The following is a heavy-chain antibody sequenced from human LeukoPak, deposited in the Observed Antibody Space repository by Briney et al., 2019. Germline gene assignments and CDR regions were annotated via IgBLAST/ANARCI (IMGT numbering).Heavy chain of an antibody. J-gene: IGHJ4*02. Sequence: GGSLRLSCAASGFTVSSNYMSWVRQAPGKGLEWVSVIYSGGSTYYADSVKGRFTISRDNSKNTLYLQMNSLRAEDTAVYYCARTPYGDYPYYFDYWGQGTLVTVSS. D-gene: IGHD4-17*01. CDR1: GFTVSSNY. V-gene: IGHV3-53*05. CDR3: ARTPYGDYPYYFDY. CDR2: IYSGGST.